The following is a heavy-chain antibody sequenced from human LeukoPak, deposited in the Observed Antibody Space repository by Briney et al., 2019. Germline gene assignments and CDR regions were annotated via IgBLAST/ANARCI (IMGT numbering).Heavy chain of an antibody. CDR2: IYFGGST. CDR1: GGSISSSRYY. V-gene: IGHV4-39*01. Sequence: SETLSLTCTVSGGSISSSRYYWGWIRQPPGKGLEWIGIIYFGGSTYYNPSLKSRVTISVDTSKNQFSLKLSSVTAADTAVYYCARGPDYGSGDYFDYWGQGTLVTVSS. J-gene: IGHJ4*02. D-gene: IGHD3-10*01. CDR3: ARGPDYGSGDYFDY.